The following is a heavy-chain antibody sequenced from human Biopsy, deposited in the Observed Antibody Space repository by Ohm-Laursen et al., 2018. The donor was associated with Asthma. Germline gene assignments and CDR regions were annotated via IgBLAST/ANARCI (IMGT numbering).Heavy chain of an antibody. CDR2: IDWEEDK. D-gene: IGHD1-14*01. CDR3: TRHNNY. CDR1: GFSLSSSGAN. J-gene: IGHJ4*02. Sequence: TQTLTLTSSFSGFSLSSSGANVNWIRQLPGKALEWLARIDWEEDKFYSTSLRTRLTISKGSSEDQVVLTMTNVGPVDTATYYCTRHNNYWGPGILVTVSS. V-gene: IGHV2-70*04.